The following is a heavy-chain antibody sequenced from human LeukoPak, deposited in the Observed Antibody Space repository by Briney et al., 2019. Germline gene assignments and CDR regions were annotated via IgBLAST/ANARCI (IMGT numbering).Heavy chain of an antibody. J-gene: IGHJ3*02. CDR1: GYTLTELS. CDR2: FDPEDGET. V-gene: IGHV1-24*01. D-gene: IGHD3-3*01. CDR3: ATTARDFWCGSKAFDI. Sequence: ASVKVSCKVSGYTLTELSMHWVRQAPGKGLEWMGGFDPEDGETIYAQKFQGRVTMTEDTSTDTAYMELSSLRSEDTAVYYCATTARDFWCGSKAFDIWGQGTMVTVSS.